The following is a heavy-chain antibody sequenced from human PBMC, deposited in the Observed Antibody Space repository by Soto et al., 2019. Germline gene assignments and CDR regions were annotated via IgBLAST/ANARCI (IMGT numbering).Heavy chain of an antibody. J-gene: IGHJ6*02. CDR2: ISYDGSNK. CDR1: GFTFSSYG. CDR3: AKGSRVTGHYYYYAMDV. V-gene: IGHV3-30*18. Sequence: GGSLRLSCAASGFTFSSYGMHWVRQAPGKGLEWVSVISYDGSNKYYADSVKGRFTISRDNSKNTLYLQMNSLRAEDTAVYYCAKGSRVTGHYYYYAMDVWGQGTTVTVSS.